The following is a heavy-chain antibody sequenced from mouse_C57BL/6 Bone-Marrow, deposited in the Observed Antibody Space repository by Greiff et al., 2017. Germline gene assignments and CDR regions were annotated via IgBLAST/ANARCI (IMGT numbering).Heavy chain of an antibody. CDR3: ARCVTTVVATDWYFDV. CDR1: GYTFTSYW. J-gene: IGHJ1*03. CDR2: IDPSDSYT. Sequence: QVQLQQPGAELVMPGASVKLSCKASGYTFTSYWMHWVKQRPGQGLEWIGEIDPSDSYTNYNQKFKGKSTLTVDKSSSPAYMQLSSLTSEDSAVYYCARCVTTVVATDWYFDVWGTGTTVTVSS. V-gene: IGHV1-69*01. D-gene: IGHD1-1*01.